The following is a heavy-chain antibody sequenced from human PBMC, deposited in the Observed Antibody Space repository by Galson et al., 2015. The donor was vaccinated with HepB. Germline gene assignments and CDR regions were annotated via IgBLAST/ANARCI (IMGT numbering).Heavy chain of an antibody. CDR2: IKQDGSEK. Sequence: SLRLSCAASGFTFSNYWMSWVRQAPGKGLEWVANIKQDGSEKHYVDSVKGRFTISRDNVKNSLYLQMSTLRAEDTAVYYCAKGEYTSSWSFANWGQGTLVTVSS. V-gene: IGHV3-7*01. CDR1: GFTFSNYW. CDR3: AKGEYTSSWSFAN. D-gene: IGHD6-13*01. J-gene: IGHJ4*02.